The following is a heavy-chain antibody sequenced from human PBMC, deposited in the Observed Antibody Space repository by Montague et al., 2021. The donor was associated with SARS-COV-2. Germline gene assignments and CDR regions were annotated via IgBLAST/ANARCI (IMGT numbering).Heavy chain of an antibody. V-gene: IGHV4-61*01. Sequence: SETLSLTCSVSGVSVSSNNYYWTWIRRPPGKGLEWIGYIYFNGNTILNPSLESRVTISMDTSRDQLSLRLKSVTAADTAVYYCARDNYGDWGYYGLDVWGQGTTVIVSS. CDR2: IYFNGNT. CDR1: GVSVSSNNYY. CDR3: ARDNYGDWGYYGLDV. J-gene: IGHJ6*02. D-gene: IGHD4-17*01.